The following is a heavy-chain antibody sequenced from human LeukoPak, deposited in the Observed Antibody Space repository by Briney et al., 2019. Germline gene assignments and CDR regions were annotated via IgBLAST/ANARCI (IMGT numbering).Heavy chain of an antibody. CDR3: ARVRIAAAGTFGY. D-gene: IGHD6-13*01. J-gene: IGHJ4*02. CDR2: MNPNSGNT. V-gene: IGHV1-8*01. Sequence: ASVKVSCKASGYTFTSYDINWVRQATGRGLEWMGWMNPNSGNTGYAQKFQGRVTMTRNTSISTAYMELSSLRSEDTAVYYCARVRIAAAGTFGYWGQGTLVTVSS. CDR1: GYTFTSYD.